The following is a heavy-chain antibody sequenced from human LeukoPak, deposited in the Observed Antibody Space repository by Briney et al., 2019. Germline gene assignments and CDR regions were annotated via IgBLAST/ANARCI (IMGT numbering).Heavy chain of an antibody. J-gene: IGHJ3*02. V-gene: IGHV3-48*01. CDR1: GFTFSSYS. CDR3: ARDRRAHAFDI. CDR2: ISSSSSTI. Sequence: GGSLRLSCAASGFTFSSYSMNWVRQAPGKGLEWVSYISSSSSTIYYADSVKGRFTISRDNSKNTLYLQMNSLRAEDTAVYYCARDRRAHAFDIWGQGTMVTVSS.